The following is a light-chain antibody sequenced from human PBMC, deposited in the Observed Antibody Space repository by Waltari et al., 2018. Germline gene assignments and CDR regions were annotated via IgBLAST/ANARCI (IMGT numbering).Light chain of an antibody. CDR3: QQYNTLWT. J-gene: IGKJ1*01. Sequence: DIQMTQSPSTLSASVGDRVTITCRASQSISTWLAWYQQKPGKAPNLLIYKASNLESGVPSRFSGSGSGTEFPLTISNLQPDDFATYYCQQYNTLWTFGRGTKVEVK. CDR1: QSISTW. V-gene: IGKV1-5*03. CDR2: KAS.